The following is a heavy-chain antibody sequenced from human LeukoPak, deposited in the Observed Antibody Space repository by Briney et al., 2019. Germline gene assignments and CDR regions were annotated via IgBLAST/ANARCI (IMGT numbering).Heavy chain of an antibody. J-gene: IGHJ6*02. CDR3: TRVVVAAAGTRNYYYGMDV. Sequence: GGSLRLSCAASGFTFSGSAMPWVRQASGKGLEWVGRIRSKANSYATAYAASVKGRFTISRDDSKNTAYLQMNSLKTEDTAVYYCTRVVVAAAGTRNYYYGMDVWGQGTTVTVSS. CDR2: IRSKANSYAT. V-gene: IGHV3-73*01. D-gene: IGHD6-13*01. CDR1: GFTFSGSA.